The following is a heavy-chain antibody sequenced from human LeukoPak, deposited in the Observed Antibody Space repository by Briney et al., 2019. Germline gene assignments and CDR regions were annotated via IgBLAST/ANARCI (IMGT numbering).Heavy chain of an antibody. CDR2: VYPGDSDT. CDR3: VRFGLTSSLDY. J-gene: IGHJ4*02. V-gene: IGHV5-51*01. CDR1: GYTFTTYW. Sequence: GESLKISCQASGYTFTTYWIAWVRQLPGKGLEWMGRVYPGDSDTTYSPSFQGQVTISAYRSINTAYLQWRSLEASDTAIYYCVRFGLTSSLDYWGQGTLVTVSS. D-gene: IGHD6-13*01.